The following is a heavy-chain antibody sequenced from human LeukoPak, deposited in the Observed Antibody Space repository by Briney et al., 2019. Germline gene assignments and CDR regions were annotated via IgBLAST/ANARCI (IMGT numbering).Heavy chain of an antibody. CDR1: GFTFSSYS. CDR3: ARVLSTTYYYGSGSRLFDY. CDR2: ISSSSSYI. V-gene: IGHV3-21*01. J-gene: IGHJ4*02. D-gene: IGHD3-10*01. Sequence: GGSLRLSCAASGFTFSSYSMNWVRQAPGKGLEWVSSISSSSSYIYYADSVKGRFTISRDNAKNSLYLQMNSLRAEDTAVYYCARVLSTTYYYGSGSRLFDYWGQGTLVTVSS.